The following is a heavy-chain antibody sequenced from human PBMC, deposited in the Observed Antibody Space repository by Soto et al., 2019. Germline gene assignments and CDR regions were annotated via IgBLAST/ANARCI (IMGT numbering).Heavy chain of an antibody. V-gene: IGHV3-23*01. D-gene: IGHD3-22*01. Sequence: EVQVLESGGGLVQPGGSLRLSCAASGFTFSLCAMSWVRQAPGKGLEWVSSMRSSGGDTYYADSVRGRFTNSRDDSKNTLYLQMNSLRVDDTASYYHAKRHSNSYYYFDFWGQGTLVTVSS. CDR2: MRSSGGDT. CDR1: GFTFSLCA. J-gene: IGHJ4*02. CDR3: AKRHSNSYYYFDF.